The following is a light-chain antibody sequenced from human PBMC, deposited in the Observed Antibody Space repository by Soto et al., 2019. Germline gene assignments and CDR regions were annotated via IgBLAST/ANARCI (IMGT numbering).Light chain of an antibody. CDR1: SSDVGGYNY. J-gene: IGLJ1*01. CDR3: SAYTSSSSYV. Sequence: QSALTQPASVSGSPGQSITISCTGTSSDVGGYNYVSWYQQHPGKAPKLMIYDVSNRPSGVSNRFSGSKSGNTDSLTISGLQAEDEADYYCSAYTSSSSYVFGTGTKLPVL. V-gene: IGLV2-14*01. CDR2: DVS.